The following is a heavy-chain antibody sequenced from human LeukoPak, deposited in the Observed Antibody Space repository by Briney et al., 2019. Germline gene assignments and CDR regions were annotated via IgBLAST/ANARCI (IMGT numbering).Heavy chain of an antibody. CDR3: ASEKRLGYCSGGSCYSDDY. D-gene: IGHD2-15*01. Sequence: GGSLRLSCAASGFTFSSYSMNWVRQAPGKGLEWVSSISSSSSYIYYADSVKGRFTISRDNAKNSLYLQMNSLRAEDTAVYYCASEKRLGYCSGGSCYSDDYWGQGTLVTVSS. CDR2: ISSSSSYI. CDR1: GFTFSSYS. V-gene: IGHV3-21*01. J-gene: IGHJ4*02.